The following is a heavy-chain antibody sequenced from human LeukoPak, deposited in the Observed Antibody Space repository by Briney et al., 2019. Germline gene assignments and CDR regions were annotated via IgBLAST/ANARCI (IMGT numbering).Heavy chain of an antibody. J-gene: IGHJ5*02. CDR3: ASWNFGNWFDP. D-gene: IGHD3-10*01. Sequence: GSLRLSCAASGFTFSSYSVNWVRQAPGKGLEWVSYISSSSSTMYYADSVKSRFTISRDNAKNSLYLQMNSLRADDTAVYYCASWNFGNWFDPWGQGTLVTVSS. V-gene: IGHV3-48*01. CDR2: ISSSSSTM. CDR1: GFTFSSYS.